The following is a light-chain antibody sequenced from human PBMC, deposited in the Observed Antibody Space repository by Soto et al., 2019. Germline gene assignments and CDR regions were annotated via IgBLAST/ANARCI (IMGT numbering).Light chain of an antibody. Sequence: VVTQPPSASATPGQRVTISCSGSSSNIGSDFVFWYQQLPGTAPKLLIYRNNQRPSGVPDRFSGSKSGTSASLAISGLRSEDEADYYCAAWDHSLSGWMIGGGTKLTVL. CDR2: RNN. CDR3: AAWDHSLSGWM. CDR1: SSNIGSDF. J-gene: IGLJ3*02. V-gene: IGLV1-47*01.